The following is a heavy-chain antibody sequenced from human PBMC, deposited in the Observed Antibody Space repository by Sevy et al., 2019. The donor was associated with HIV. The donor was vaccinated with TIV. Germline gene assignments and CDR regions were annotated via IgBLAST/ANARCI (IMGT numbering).Heavy chain of an antibody. CDR3: ARVAVSYCTNDCYHRFDY. D-gene: IGHD2-8*01. CDR2: ISYDGTYK. J-gene: IGHJ4*02. V-gene: IGHV3-30-3*01. CDR1: GFSFSHYA. Sequence: GGSLRLSCAVSGFSFSHYAFHWVRQAPGKGLEWVSLISYDGTYKYYARSVKGRFTISRDNSKNTLYLQMNSLRGNDTDVYYCARVAVSYCTNDCYHRFDYWGPGALVTVS.